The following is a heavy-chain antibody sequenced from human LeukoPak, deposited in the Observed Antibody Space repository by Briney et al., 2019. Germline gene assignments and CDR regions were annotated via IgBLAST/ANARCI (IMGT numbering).Heavy chain of an antibody. Sequence: SETLSLTCAVYTGSFSAHYWSWIRQSPGKGLEWIGDIYRSGDTNCNPSLKTRVTMSVDTSKNQFSLKVNSVTAADTAVYYCAGTPVDRTLQLSAFDMWGQGTSVTVSS. CDR2: IYRSGDT. CDR1: TGSFSAHY. CDR3: AGTPVDRTLQLSAFDM. J-gene: IGHJ3*02. D-gene: IGHD1-7*01. V-gene: IGHV4-34*01.